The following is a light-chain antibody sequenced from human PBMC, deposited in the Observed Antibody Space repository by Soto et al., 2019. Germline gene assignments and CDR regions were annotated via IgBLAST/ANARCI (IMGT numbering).Light chain of an antibody. J-gene: IGKJ1*01. Sequence: EIVMTQSPGTLSVSPGERATLSCRASQSVSGKLAWYQQKPGQAPRLLIYDASTRATGIPARFSGSGSGTEFTLTISSLEPEDFAVYYCQQRSNWPPTFGQGTKVDIK. V-gene: IGKV3-11*01. CDR1: QSVSGK. CDR2: DAS. CDR3: QQRSNWPPT.